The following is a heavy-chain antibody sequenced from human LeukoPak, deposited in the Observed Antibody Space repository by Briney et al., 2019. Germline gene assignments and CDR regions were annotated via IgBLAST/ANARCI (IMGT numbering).Heavy chain of an antibody. CDR1: GGSFSGYY. D-gene: IGHD4-17*01. Sequence: SETLSLTCAVYGGSFSGYYWSWIRQPPGKGLEWTGYIYHSGSTYYNPSLKSRVTISVDRSKNQFSLKLSSVTAADTAVYYCARGGRATVTDWGQGTLVTVSS. J-gene: IGHJ4*02. CDR3: ARGGRATVTD. V-gene: IGHV4-34*01. CDR2: IYHSGST.